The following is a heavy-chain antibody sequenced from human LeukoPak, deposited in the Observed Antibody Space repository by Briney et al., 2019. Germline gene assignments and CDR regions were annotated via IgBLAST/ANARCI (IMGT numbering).Heavy chain of an antibody. CDR3: ARGMRWLQFYPY. CDR2: INHSGST. CDR1: GGSISSYY. Sequence: SETLSLTCTVSGGSISSYYWSWIRQPPGKGLEWIGEINHSGSTNYNPSLKSRVTISVDTSKNQFSLKLSSVTAADTAVYYCARGMRWLQFYPYWGQGTLVTVSS. D-gene: IGHD5-24*01. J-gene: IGHJ4*02. V-gene: IGHV4-34*01.